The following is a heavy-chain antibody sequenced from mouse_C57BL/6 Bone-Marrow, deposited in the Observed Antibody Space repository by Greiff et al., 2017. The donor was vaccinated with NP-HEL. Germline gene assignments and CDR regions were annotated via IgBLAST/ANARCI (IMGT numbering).Heavy chain of an antibody. V-gene: IGHV1-55*01. J-gene: IGHJ2*01. Sequence: QVQLKQPGAELVKPGASVKMSCKASGYTFTSYWITWVKQRPGQGLEWIGDIYPGSGSTNYNEKFKSKATLTVDTSSSTAYMQLSSLTSEDSAVYYCAREGTGTVPYYFDYWGQGTTLTVSS. CDR3: AREGTGTVPYYFDY. CDR2: IYPGSGST. CDR1: GYTFTSYW. D-gene: IGHD4-1*01.